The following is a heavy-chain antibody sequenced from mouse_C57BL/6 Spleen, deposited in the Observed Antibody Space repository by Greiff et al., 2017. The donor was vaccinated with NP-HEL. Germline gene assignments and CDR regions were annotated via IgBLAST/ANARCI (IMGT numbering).Heavy chain of an antibody. V-gene: IGHV5-16*01. Sequence: EVQLVESEGGLVQPGSSMKLSCTASGFTFSDYYMAWVRQIPEKGLEWVANINYDGSSTYYLDSLKSRFIISRDNAKNILYLQMSSLKSEDTATYYCARSYYSLDYWGQGTTLTVSS. CDR1: GFTFSDYY. CDR2: INYDGSST. J-gene: IGHJ2*01. CDR3: ARSYYSLDY. D-gene: IGHD2-12*01.